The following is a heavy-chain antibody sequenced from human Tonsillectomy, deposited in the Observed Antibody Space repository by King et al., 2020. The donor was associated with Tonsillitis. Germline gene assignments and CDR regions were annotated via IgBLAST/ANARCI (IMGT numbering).Heavy chain of an antibody. CDR3: ARQISGRGLDV. V-gene: IGHV4-39*01. CDR2: VYYSGIT. Sequence: QLQESGPGHVKPSETLSLTCTVSGDSISGSIYYWGWTRQPPGKGLEWIGTVYYSGITNYNPSLKSRVTISVDTSKNLFSLRLNSVTAADTAVYYCARQISGRGLDVWGQGPTVTVSS. CDR1: GDSISGSIYY. D-gene: IGHD2-15*01. J-gene: IGHJ6*02.